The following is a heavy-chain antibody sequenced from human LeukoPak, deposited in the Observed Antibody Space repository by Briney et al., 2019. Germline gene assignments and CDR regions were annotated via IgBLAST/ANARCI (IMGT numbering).Heavy chain of an antibody. CDR2: VSGSGGRT. V-gene: IGHV3-23*01. Sequence: QTGGSLRLSCAASGFTFSNYAMSWVRQAPGKGLEWVSSVSGSGGRTYYADSVKGRFSISRDNSKNTLYLQMNSLRAEDTAVYYCARGYYDFWSGYGSWGPGHFDYWGQGTLVTVSS. CDR3: ARGYYDFWSGYGSWGPGHFDY. J-gene: IGHJ4*02. CDR1: GFTFSNYA. D-gene: IGHD3-3*01.